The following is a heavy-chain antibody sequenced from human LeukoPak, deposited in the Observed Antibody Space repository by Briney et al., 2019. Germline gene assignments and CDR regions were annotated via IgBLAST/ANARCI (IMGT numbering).Heavy chain of an antibody. J-gene: IGHJ4*02. Sequence: IGVIYHDGSTNYNPSLKSRVTISMDKSKNQLSLKLNFVTAADTAVYYCARDRGGYTYSHDYWGQGTLVTVSS. D-gene: IGHD5-18*01. V-gene: IGHV4-4*02. CDR2: IYHDGST. CDR3: ARDRGGYTYSHDY.